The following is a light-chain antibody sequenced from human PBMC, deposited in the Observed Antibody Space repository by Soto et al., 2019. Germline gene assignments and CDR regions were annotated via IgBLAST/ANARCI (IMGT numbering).Light chain of an antibody. CDR1: QSVSGTH. V-gene: IGKV3-20*01. CDR2: GAS. J-gene: IGKJ1*01. Sequence: DIVLTQSPGTLSLSPGDRATLSCRASQSVSGTHLAWYQQKPGQAPRLLIYGASSRATGIPDRFSGRGSGTDFTLTIGRLEPEDFAVYYCQQYGSSSTFGQGTKVDIK. CDR3: QQYGSSST.